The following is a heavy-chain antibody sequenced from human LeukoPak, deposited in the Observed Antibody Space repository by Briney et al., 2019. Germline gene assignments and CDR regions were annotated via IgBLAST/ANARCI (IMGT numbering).Heavy chain of an antibody. V-gene: IGHV4-31*03. J-gene: IGHJ4*02. CDR1: GGSISSGGYY. CDR3: ARAGYDSSGYSTYYFDY. Sequence: NPSETLSLTCTVSGGSISSGGYYWSWIRQHPGKGLEWIGYIYYSGSTYYNPSLKSRVTISIDTSKNQFSLKLSSVTAADTAVYYCARAGYDSSGYSTYYFDYWGQGTLVPVSS. CDR2: IYYSGST. D-gene: IGHD3-22*01.